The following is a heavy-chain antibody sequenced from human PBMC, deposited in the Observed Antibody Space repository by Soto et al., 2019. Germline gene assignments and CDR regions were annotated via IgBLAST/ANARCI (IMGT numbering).Heavy chain of an antibody. J-gene: IGHJ4*02. CDR1: GGSISSGGYY. Sequence: QVQLQESGPGLVKPSQTLSLTCTVSGGSISSGGYYWSWIRQHPGKGLEWIGYIYYSGSTYYNPSLKSRVTISVDTSKNQFSLKPSSVTAADTAVYYCASSPPGIAVAGVTFDYWGQGTLVTVSS. V-gene: IGHV4-31*03. D-gene: IGHD6-19*01. CDR3: ASSPPGIAVAGVTFDY. CDR2: IYYSGST.